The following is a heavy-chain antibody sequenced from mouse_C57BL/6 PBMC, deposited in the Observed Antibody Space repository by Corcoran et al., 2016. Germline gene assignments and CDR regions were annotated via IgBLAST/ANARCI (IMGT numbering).Heavy chain of an antibody. CDR3: ARLLRDWYCDV. CDR1: GYTFTDYY. D-gene: IGHD1-1*01. Sequence: EVQLQQSGPELVKPGASVKISCKASGYTFTDYYMNWVKQSHGKSLEWIGDINPNNGGTSYNQKFKGKATLTVDKSSSTAYMELRSLTSEDSAVYYCARLLRDWYCDVWGTGTTVTVTS. V-gene: IGHV1-26*01. J-gene: IGHJ1*03. CDR2: INPNNGGT.